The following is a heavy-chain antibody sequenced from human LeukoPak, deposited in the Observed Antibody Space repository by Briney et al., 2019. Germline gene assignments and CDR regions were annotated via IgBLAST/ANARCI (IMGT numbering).Heavy chain of an antibody. CDR2: IYHSGST. Sequence: PSETLSLTCTVSGYSISSGYYWGWIRQPPGKGLEWIGNIYHSGSTYYNPSLKGRVILSVDASKNQFSLKLSSVTAADTAVYYCASGPHRSGSKIEYWGQGTLVTVSS. J-gene: IGHJ4*02. V-gene: IGHV4-38-2*02. D-gene: IGHD3-10*01. CDR3: ASGPHRSGSKIEY. CDR1: GYSISSGYY.